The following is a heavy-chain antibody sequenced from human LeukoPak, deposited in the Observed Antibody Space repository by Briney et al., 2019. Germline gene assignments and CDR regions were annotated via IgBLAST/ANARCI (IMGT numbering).Heavy chain of an antibody. CDR3: ARAEYTYYGMDV. CDR2: IGISGSPI. Sequence: GGSLRLSCAASGLSFTDYYMSWIRQAPGKGLEWVSYIGISGSPIYYADSVKGRFTISRDNAKNSVYLQLNSLRAEDTAVYYCARAEYTYYGMDVWGQGTTVTVSS. CDR1: GLSFTDYY. D-gene: IGHD1-14*01. J-gene: IGHJ6*02. V-gene: IGHV3-11*01.